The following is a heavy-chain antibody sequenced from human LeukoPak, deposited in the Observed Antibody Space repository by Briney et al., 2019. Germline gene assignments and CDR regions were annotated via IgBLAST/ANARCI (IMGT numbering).Heavy chain of an antibody. D-gene: IGHD6-13*01. V-gene: IGHV3-74*01. Sequence: GGSLRLSCAASGFTFSSYWMHWVRQAPGKGLVWVSRINSDGSSTSYADSVKGRFTISRDNAKNTLYLQMNSLRAEDTAVYYCAKVFGSSWPQYFQHWGQGTLVTVSS. J-gene: IGHJ1*01. CDR3: AKVFGSSWPQYFQH. CDR2: INSDGSST. CDR1: GFTFSSYW.